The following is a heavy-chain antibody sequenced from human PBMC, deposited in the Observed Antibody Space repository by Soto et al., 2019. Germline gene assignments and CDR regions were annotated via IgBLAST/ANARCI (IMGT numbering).Heavy chain of an antibody. Sequence: SVKVSCKASGFTFTSSAVQWLRQARGQRLEWIGWIVVGGGNTNYAQKFQERVTITRDMSTSTAYMELSSLRSEDTAVYYCAANTYGDLYYFDYWGQGTLVTVSS. CDR3: AANTYGDLYYFDY. D-gene: IGHD4-17*01. V-gene: IGHV1-58*01. CDR2: IVVGGGNT. J-gene: IGHJ4*02. CDR1: GFTFTSSA.